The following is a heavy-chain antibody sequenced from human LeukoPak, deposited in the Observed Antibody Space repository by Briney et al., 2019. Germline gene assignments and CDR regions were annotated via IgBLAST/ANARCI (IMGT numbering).Heavy chain of an antibody. Sequence: SETLSLTCTVPGGSVSGSTYYWNWIRQPPGKGLEWIGYMYHSGSTTNYNPSLKSRATITVDTSKNQFSLKLNYVTAADTAVYYCARDEDNSGRYYYYMDVWGKGTTVTVSS. CDR3: ARDEDNSGRYYYYMDV. CDR1: GGSVSGSTYY. D-gene: IGHD3-22*01. V-gene: IGHV4-61*01. CDR2: MYHSGSTT. J-gene: IGHJ6*03.